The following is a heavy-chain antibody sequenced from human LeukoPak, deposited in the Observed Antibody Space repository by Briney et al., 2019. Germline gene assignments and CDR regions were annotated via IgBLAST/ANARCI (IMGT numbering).Heavy chain of an antibody. J-gene: IGHJ6*02. CDR2: SSGTGYNM. Sequence: RASVKVSCKASGYTFTSYGISWVRQAPGQGLEWMAWSSGTGYNMEYAQKFQGRVTMTTDTSTSTAYLELRSLRSDDTAVYYCARGFRSSTSYYYYGMDVWGQGTTVTVSS. CDR3: ARGFRSSTSYYYYGMDV. V-gene: IGHV1-18*01. CDR1: GYTFTSYG. D-gene: IGHD2-2*01.